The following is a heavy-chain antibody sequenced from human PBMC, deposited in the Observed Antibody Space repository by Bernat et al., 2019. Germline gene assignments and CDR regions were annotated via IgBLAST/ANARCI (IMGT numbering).Heavy chain of an antibody. J-gene: IGHJ4*02. CDR1: GFTFSSYA. D-gene: IGHD2-15*01. V-gene: IGHV3-30-3*01. CDR2: ISYDGSNK. Sequence: QVQLVESGGGVVQPGRSLRLSCAASGFTFSSYAMHWVRQAPGKGLEWVAVISYDGSNKYYADSVKGRFTISRDNSKNTLYLQMNSLRAEDTAVYYCARDPLGYCSGGSCYEGGFDYWGQGTLVTVSS. CDR3: ARDPLGYCSGGSCYEGGFDY.